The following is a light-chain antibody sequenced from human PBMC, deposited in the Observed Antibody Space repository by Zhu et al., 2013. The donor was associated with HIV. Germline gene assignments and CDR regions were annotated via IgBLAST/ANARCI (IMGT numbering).Light chain of an antibody. CDR2: DAS. Sequence: AIQLTQSPSSLSASVGDRVTITCRASQGISSALAWYQQKPGKAPKLLIYDASTLESGVPSRFSGSGSGTDFTLTISSLQPEDFATYYCQQFNNYLLTFGRRDQGGGSN. J-gene: IGKJ4*01. CDR1: QGISSA. CDR3: QQFNNYLLT. V-gene: IGKV1D-13*01.